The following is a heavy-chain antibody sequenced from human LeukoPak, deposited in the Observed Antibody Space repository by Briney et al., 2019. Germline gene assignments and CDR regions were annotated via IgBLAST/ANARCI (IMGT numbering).Heavy chain of an antibody. CDR3: ARVQLRYSVYSSPFEY. Sequence: GGSLRLSCAASGFSFSSFAMHWVRQAPGKGLEWVALISYDGTEKFYADSLKGRFSVSRDNSENTFFLQMNSLGPEDTGVYFCARVQLRYSVYSSPFEYWGQGTLVTVSS. CDR1: GFSFSSFA. D-gene: IGHD5/OR15-5a*01. J-gene: IGHJ4*02. CDR2: ISYDGTEK. V-gene: IGHV3-30*04.